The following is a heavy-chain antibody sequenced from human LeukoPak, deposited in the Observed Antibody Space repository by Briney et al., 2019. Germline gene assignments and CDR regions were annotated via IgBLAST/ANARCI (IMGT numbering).Heavy chain of an antibody. J-gene: IGHJ3*02. CDR1: GFTFSSYG. V-gene: IGHV3-30*02. Sequence: GGSLRLSCAASGFTFSSYGMHWVRQAPGKGLEWVTFIRYDGINKYYADSVKGRFTISRDNSNNTLYLQMNSLKVEDTAVYYCTWIQQALGGFDSWGQGIKVTVSS. D-gene: IGHD5-18*01. CDR2: IRYDGINK. CDR3: TWIQQALGGFDS.